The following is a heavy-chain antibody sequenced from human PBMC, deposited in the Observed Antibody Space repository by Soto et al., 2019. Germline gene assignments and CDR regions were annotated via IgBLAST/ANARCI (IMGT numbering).Heavy chain of an antibody. D-gene: IGHD5-12*01. CDR2: ISYDGSNK. V-gene: IGHV3-30*18. J-gene: IGHJ4*02. Sequence: QVQLVESGGGVVQPGRSLRLSCAASGFTFSSYGMHWVRQAPGKGLEWVAVISYDGSNKYYADSVKGRFTISRDNSKNTLYLQKNSLRAEDTAVYYCAKQAVNMATITLFDYWGQGTLVTVSS. CDR1: GFTFSSYG. CDR3: AKQAVNMATITLFDY.